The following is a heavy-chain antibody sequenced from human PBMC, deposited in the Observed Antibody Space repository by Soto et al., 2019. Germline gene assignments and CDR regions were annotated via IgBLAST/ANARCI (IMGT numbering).Heavy chain of an antibody. J-gene: IGHJ2*01. V-gene: IGHV4-34*01. CDR2: INDRGPI. CDR1: GGSFSGYY. Sequence: QVQLQQWGAGPLRPLETLSLTCGVSGGSFSGYYWAWIRQSPGKGLEWIGEINDRGPINYNPSLKSRVSISVDTSKNHYSLNRRSVTAADTAVYYCARESHDILTGPPWVWYFDLWGRGTLVTVSS. CDR3: ARESHDILTGPPWVWYFDL. D-gene: IGHD3-9*01.